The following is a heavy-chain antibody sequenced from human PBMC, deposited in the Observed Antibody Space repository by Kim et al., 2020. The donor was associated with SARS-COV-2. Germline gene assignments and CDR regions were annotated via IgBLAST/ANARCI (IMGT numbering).Heavy chain of an antibody. Sequence: ATSVRGRFSISRDNAKNTLYLQMNSMRAEDTAVYYCARENEMATIHFDYWGQGTLVTVSS. D-gene: IGHD5-12*01. V-gene: IGHV3-74*01. J-gene: IGHJ4*02. CDR3: ARENEMATIHFDY.